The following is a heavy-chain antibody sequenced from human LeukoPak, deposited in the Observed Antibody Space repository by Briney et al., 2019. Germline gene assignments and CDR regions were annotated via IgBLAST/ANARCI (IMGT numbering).Heavy chain of an antibody. J-gene: IGHJ4*02. Sequence: SETLSLTCSVSGGSIISSIYSWGWIRQPPGKGLEWIGTIYSSGSTYYNPSLKSRVTISVDTSKNQFSLKLTSVTATDTAVYYCARVDDMLTGYPHFDYWGQGTLVTVSS. V-gene: IGHV4-39*01. CDR2: IYSSGST. CDR3: ARVDDMLTGYPHFDY. CDR1: GGSIISSIYS. D-gene: IGHD3-9*01.